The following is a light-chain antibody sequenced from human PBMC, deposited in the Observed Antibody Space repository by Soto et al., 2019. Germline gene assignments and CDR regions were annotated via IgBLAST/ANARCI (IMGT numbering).Light chain of an antibody. CDR2: DVS. CDR3: QQYNSYSRT. V-gene: IGKV3-11*01. CDR1: QNISSY. Sequence: IVLTQSPATLSLSPGKIATLSCRASQNISSYLIWYQQKPGQAPRLLIYDVSNRATGIPARFSGSGSGTEFTLTISSLQPDDFATYYCQQYNSYSRTFGQGTKVDIK. J-gene: IGKJ1*01.